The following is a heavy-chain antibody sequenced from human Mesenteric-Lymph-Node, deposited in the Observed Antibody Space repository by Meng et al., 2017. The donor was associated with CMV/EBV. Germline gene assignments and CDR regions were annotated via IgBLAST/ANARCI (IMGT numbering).Heavy chain of an antibody. CDR2: ISDDGSKI. CDR3: ARDLYSGASGAFFRFDY. J-gene: IGHJ4*02. D-gene: IGHD5-18*01. CDR1: GLIFSAFS. Sequence: GESLKISCAASGLIFSAFSMHWVRQAPGEGLEWVATISDDGSKIYYADSVKGRFTISRDNSKNTVYLQMNSVRGEDTAIYYCARDLYSGASGAFFRFDYWGQGTLVTVSS. V-gene: IGHV3-30-3*01.